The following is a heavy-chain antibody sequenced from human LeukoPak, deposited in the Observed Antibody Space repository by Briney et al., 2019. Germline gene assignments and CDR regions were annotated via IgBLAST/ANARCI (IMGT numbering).Heavy chain of an antibody. J-gene: IGHJ4*02. V-gene: IGHV3-21*06. D-gene: IGHD3-3*01. CDR1: GFTFSSYS. CDR2: ITRSNYI. Sequence: GGSLRLSCAASGFTFSSYSMNWVRQAPGKGLEWVSSITRSNYIYYADSVKGRFTISRDNAKNSLYLQMNSLRAEDTAVYYCAREPLGGVGKFFGYFDYWGQGTLVTVSS. CDR3: AREPLGGVGKFFGYFDY.